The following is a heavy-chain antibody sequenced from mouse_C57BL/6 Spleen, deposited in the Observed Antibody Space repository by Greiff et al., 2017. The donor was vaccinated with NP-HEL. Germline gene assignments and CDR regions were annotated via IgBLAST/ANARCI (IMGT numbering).Heavy chain of an antibody. D-gene: IGHD1-1*01. CDR2: ISDGGSYT. J-gene: IGHJ2*01. CDR3: ARDYGSSYFDY. CDR1: GFTFSSYA. V-gene: IGHV5-4*01. Sequence: EVKLVESGGGLVKPGGSLKLSCAASGFTFSSYAMSWVRQTPEKRLEWVATISDGGSYTYYPDNVKGRFTISRDNAKNNLYLQMSHLKSEDTAMYYCARDYGSSYFDYWGQSTTLTVSS.